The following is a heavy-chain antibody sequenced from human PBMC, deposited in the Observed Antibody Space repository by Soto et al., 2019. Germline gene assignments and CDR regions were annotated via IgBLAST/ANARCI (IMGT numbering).Heavy chain of an antibody. CDR1: GGSISSSSYY. V-gene: IGHV4-39*01. Sequence: QLLESGPGLVKPSETLSLTCTVSGGSISSSSYYWGWIRQPPGKGLEWIGSIYYSGSTYYNPSLKSRVTISVDTSKNQFSLKLSSVTAADTAVYYCARHAPGIAVAGTFFDYWGQGTLVTVSS. CDR3: ARHAPGIAVAGTFFDY. J-gene: IGHJ4*02. CDR2: IYYSGST. D-gene: IGHD6-19*01.